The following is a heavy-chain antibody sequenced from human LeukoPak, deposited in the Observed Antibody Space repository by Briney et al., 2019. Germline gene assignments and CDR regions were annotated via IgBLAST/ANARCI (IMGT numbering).Heavy chain of an antibody. J-gene: IGHJ4*02. Sequence: GGSLRLSCAASGFTFSNAWMSWVRQAPGKGLEWVSYISSSGSTIYYADSVKGRFTISRDNAKNSLYLQMNSLRAEDTAVYYCARDYYGDYPPDYWGQGTLVTVSS. V-gene: IGHV3-11*01. D-gene: IGHD4-17*01. CDR1: GFTFSNAW. CDR2: ISSSGSTI. CDR3: ARDYYGDYPPDY.